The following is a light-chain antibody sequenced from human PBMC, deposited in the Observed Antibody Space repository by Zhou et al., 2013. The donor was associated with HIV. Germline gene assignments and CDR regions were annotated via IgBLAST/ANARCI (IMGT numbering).Light chain of an antibody. Sequence: DIQMTQSPSTLSASVGDRVTLTCRASQSTRNYLAWYQQKPGKAPKLLIYKASSLESGVPSRFSGSGSETEFTLTISSLQPDDFATYYCQQYNSHSMAFGQGTKVEIK. V-gene: IGKV1-5*03. CDR2: KAS. CDR3: QQYNSHSMA. J-gene: IGKJ1*01. CDR1: QSTRNY.